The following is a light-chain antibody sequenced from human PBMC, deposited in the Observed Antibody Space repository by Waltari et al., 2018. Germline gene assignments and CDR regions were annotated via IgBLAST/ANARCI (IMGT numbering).Light chain of an antibody. CDR2: EVT. CDR1: RSDVGNYDY. J-gene: IGLJ2*01. Sequence: QSALTQPPSASGSPGQSVTISCTGTRSDVGNYDYVSWYQQHPGKVPKPIIYEVTKRPSGVSVRFSGSKSANTASLTVSGLQADDEADDYCSSYGGDNNFVIFGGGTKLTVL. CDR3: SSYGGDNNFVI. V-gene: IGLV2-8*01.